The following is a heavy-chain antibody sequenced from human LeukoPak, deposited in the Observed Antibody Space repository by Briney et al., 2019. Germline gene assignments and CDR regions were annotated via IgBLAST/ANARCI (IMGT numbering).Heavy chain of an antibody. Sequence: ASAKVSCKASGHIFTNFGVSWVRQAPGQGPEWTGWISGDNGNTYYAQKLRGRVTMTTDTSTSTAYMDLRSLRSDDTALYYCARTVTTSSYYFDYWGQGTLVTVSS. CDR2: ISGDNGNT. J-gene: IGHJ4*02. V-gene: IGHV1-18*01. CDR3: ARTVTTSSYYFDY. D-gene: IGHD4-17*01. CDR1: GHIFTNFG.